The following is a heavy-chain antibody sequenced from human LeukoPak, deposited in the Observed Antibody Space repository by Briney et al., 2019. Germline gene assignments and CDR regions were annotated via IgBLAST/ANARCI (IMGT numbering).Heavy chain of an antibody. CDR1: GGTFSTYA. D-gene: IGHD6-19*01. CDR3: ARGQQWLGFDP. J-gene: IGHJ5*02. V-gene: IGHV1-69*04. Sequence: ASVKVSCKASGGTFSTYAINWVRQAPGQGLEWMGRIIPMIGTANYAQKFQGRVTITADKSTSSAYMELSSLRSEDTAVYYCARGQQWLGFDPWGQGTLVTVSS. CDR2: IIPMIGTA.